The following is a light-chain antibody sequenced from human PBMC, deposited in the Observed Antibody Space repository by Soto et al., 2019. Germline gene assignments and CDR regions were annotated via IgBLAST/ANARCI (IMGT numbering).Light chain of an antibody. CDR3: SSYTTTTTWV. Sequence: QSALTQPASVSGSPGQSITISCTGTSSDVGDYKYVSWYQHHPGKAPKLMIYEVNNRPSGVSNRFSGSKSGNTASLTISGLQAEDEADYYCSSYTTTTTWVFGGRTKLTVL. V-gene: IGLV2-14*01. J-gene: IGLJ3*02. CDR2: EVN. CDR1: SSDVGDYKY.